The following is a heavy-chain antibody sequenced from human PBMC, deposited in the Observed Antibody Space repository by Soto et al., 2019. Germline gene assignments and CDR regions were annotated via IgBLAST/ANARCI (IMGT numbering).Heavy chain of an antibody. Sequence: QVQLVQSRAEVKKPGASVKVSCKASGYTFTGYYMHWVRQAPGQGLEWMGWINPNSGGTNYAQKFQGRVTMTRDTPISTAYMELSRLRSDDTAVYYCARCTISITTDYNPWYFDLWGRGTLVTVSS. CDR1: GYTFTGYY. CDR2: INPNSGGT. D-gene: IGHD1-20*01. CDR3: ARCTISITTDYNPWYFDL. J-gene: IGHJ2*01. V-gene: IGHV1-2*02.